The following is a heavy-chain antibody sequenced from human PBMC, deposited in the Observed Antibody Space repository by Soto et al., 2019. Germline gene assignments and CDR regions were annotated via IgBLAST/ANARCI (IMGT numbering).Heavy chain of an antibody. D-gene: IGHD6-19*01. Sequence: SETLSLTCAVSGGSISSSSYYWGWIRQPPGKGLEWIGSIFYSGSTYYNPSLKSRVTISVDTSKNQFSLKLSSVTAADTAVYYCARSIAVAGTDYWGQGTLVTVSS. CDR3: ARSIAVAGTDY. V-gene: IGHV4-39*01. CDR1: GGSISSSSYY. J-gene: IGHJ4*02. CDR2: IFYSGST.